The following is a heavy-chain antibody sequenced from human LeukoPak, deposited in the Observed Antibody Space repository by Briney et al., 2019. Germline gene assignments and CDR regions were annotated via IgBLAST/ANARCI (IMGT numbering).Heavy chain of an antibody. CDR1: GYTFTNYG. CDR3: ARDAVSTTTAGGIDY. Sequence: ASVTVSCKASGYTFTNYGISWVRQAPGQGLEWMGWISAYSGDTHYAQKIQGRVTMTTDTSTSTAYMELRSLTSDDTAVYYCARDAVSTTTAGGIDYWGQGTLVTVSS. D-gene: IGHD5/OR15-5a*01. J-gene: IGHJ4*02. CDR2: ISAYSGDT. V-gene: IGHV1-18*01.